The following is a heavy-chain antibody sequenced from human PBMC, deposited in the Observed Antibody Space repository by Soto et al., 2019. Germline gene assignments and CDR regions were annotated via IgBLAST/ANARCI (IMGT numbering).Heavy chain of an antibody. Sequence: SETLSLTCAVSGVSISNSSYYWGWIRRPPGKGLEWIGTIYYSGITYYNPSLKSRVTISVDTSKNQFSLKLTSVTAADTAVYYCARHGSNWGQGTLVTVSS. V-gene: IGHV4-39*01. CDR2: IYYSGIT. CDR1: GVSISNSSYY. CDR3: ARHGSN. J-gene: IGHJ4*02.